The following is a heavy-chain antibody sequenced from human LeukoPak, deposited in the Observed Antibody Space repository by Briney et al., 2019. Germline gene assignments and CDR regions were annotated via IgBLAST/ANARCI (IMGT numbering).Heavy chain of an antibody. CDR1: GGSISSGDYY. CDR3: AREDIVVVPAAMYGMDA. J-gene: IGHJ6*04. D-gene: IGHD2-2*01. V-gene: IGHV4-30-4*01. CDR2: IYYSGST. Sequence: SQTLSLTCTVSGGSISSGDYYWSWIRQPPGKGLEWIGYIYYSGSTYYNPSLKSRVTISVDTSKNQFSLKLSSVIAADTAVYYCAREDIVVVPAAMYGMDAWGKGTTVTVSS.